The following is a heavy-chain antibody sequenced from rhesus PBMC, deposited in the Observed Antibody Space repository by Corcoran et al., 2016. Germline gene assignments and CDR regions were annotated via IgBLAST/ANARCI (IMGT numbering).Heavy chain of an antibody. J-gene: IGHJ4*01. V-gene: IGHV4-65*01. CDR1: GGPISRSNW. D-gene: IGHD6-43*01. Sequence: QVQLQESGPGLVKPSETLSLTCAVSGGPISRSNWWSWIRQPPGKGLEWIGYISGSSGSTYYNPSLKSRVTISTDTSKNQFSLKLSSVTAADTAVYYCASRKYSSSYPFDYWGQGVLVTVSS. CDR3: ASRKYSSSYPFDY. CDR2: ISGSSGST.